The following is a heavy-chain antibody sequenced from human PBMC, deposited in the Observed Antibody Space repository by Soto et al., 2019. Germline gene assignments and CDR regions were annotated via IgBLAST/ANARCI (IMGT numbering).Heavy chain of an antibody. V-gene: IGHV1-3*01. J-gene: IGHJ5*02. D-gene: IGHD4-17*01. CDR2: INAGNGNT. CDR1: GYTFTSYA. CDR3: ARGYGDYVHWFDP. Sequence: QVQLVQSGAEVKKPGASVKVSCKASGYTFTSYAMHWWRQAPGQRLEWMGWINAGNGNTKYSQKFQGRVTITRDTSASTAYMELSSLRSEDTAVYSCARGYGDYVHWFDPWGQGTLVTVSS.